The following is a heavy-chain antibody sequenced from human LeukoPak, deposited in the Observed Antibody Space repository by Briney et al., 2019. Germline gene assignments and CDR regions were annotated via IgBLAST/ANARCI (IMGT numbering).Heavy chain of an antibody. CDR1: GGTFSSYA. CDR2: ISAYNGNT. CDR3: ARETYYYGSGSIKFFDY. J-gene: IGHJ4*02. Sequence: ASVKVSCKASGGTFSSYAISWVRQAPGQGLEWMGWISAYNGNTNYAQKLQGRVTMTTDTSTSTAYMELRSLRSDDTAVYYCARETYYYGSGSIKFFDYWGQGTLVTVSS. V-gene: IGHV1-18*01. D-gene: IGHD3-10*01.